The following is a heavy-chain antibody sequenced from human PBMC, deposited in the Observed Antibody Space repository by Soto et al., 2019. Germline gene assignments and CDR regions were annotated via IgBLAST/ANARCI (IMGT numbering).Heavy chain of an antibody. D-gene: IGHD4-17*01. CDR1: GFIFSDHY. Sequence: VQLVESGGGLVQPGASLRLSCAASGFIFSDHYMDWVRQAPGKGLEWVGRIKNKANSYTTEYAASVKGRVTISRVNTKNSLYLQMNSLKSEDTAVYYCTRFTLVGATVGRYFDYWGQGALLAVSS. CDR2: IKNKANSYTT. V-gene: IGHV3-72*01. J-gene: IGHJ4*02. CDR3: TRFTLVGATVGRYFDY.